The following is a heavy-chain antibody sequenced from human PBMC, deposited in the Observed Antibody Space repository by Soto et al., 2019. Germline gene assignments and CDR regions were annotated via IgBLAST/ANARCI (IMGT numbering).Heavy chain of an antibody. CDR3: ARSTWGRDHYYGMDV. D-gene: IGHD1-26*01. CDR2: INPKSGGT. J-gene: IGHJ6*02. CDR1: GYSFTDYH. V-gene: IGHV1-2*04. Sequence: ASVKVSCKASGYSFTDYHIHWVRQAPGQGLEWLGRINPKSGGTSTAQKFQGWVTMTTDTSISTASMELTRLTSDDTAIYYCARSTWGRDHYYGMDVWGQGTTVTVSS.